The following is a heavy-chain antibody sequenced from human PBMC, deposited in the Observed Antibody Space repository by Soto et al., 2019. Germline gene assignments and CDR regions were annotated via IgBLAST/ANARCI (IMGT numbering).Heavy chain of an antibody. CDR2: ISSSSYI. CDR3: ARDEESYGSGPNWFDP. V-gene: IGHV3-21*01. CDR1: GFTFSSYS. J-gene: IGHJ5*02. D-gene: IGHD3-10*01. Sequence: GGSLRLSCAASGFTFSSYSMNWVRQAPGKGLGWVSSISSSSYIYYADSVKGRFTISRDNAKNSLYLQMNSLRAEDTAVYYCARDEESYGSGPNWFDPWGQGTLVTVSS.